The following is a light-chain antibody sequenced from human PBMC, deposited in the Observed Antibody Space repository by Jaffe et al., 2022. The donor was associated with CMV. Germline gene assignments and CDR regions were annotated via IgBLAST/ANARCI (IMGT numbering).Light chain of an antibody. CDR2: EVS. CDR1: QGLVYSDGNTY. Sequence: EVVLSQSPLSLPVTLGQPASISCRSSQGLVYSDGNTYLNWFHQRPGQSPRRLIYEVSKRDSGVPDRFSGSGSGTDFALTISRVEAEDVGIYYCMQAAHWPHTLGQGTKLEIK. J-gene: IGKJ2*01. V-gene: IGKV2-30*01. CDR3: MQAAHWPHT.